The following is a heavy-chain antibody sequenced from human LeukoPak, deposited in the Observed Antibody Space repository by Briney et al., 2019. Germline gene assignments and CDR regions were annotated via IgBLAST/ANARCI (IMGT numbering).Heavy chain of an antibody. CDR2: ISAYNGNT. CDR1: GYTFTSYG. V-gene: IGHV1-18*01. J-gene: IGHJ2*01. CDR3: ARDITYYDFWSGYYPGDFDL. Sequence: GASVKVSCKASGYTFTSYGISWVRQAPGQGLEWMGWISAYNGNTNYAQKLQGRVTMTTDTSTSTAYMELRSLRSDDTAVYYCARDITYYDFWSGYYPGDFDLWGRGTLVTVSS. D-gene: IGHD3-3*01.